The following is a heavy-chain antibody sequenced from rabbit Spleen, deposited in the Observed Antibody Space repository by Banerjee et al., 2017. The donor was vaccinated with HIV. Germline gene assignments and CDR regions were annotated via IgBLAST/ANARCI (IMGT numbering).Heavy chain of an antibody. D-gene: IGHD1-1*01. CDR1: GVSFSGASY. CDR2: IDTGSSGFT. CDR3: ARDTSSSFSSYGMDL. Sequence: QSLEESGGDLVKPGASLTLTCTASGVSFSGASYMCWVRQAPGKGLEWIACIDTGSSGFTYFASWAKGRFTISKNSSTTVTLQMTSLTAADTATYFCARDTSSSFSSYGMDLWGPGTLVTVS. J-gene: IGHJ6*01. V-gene: IGHV1S40*01.